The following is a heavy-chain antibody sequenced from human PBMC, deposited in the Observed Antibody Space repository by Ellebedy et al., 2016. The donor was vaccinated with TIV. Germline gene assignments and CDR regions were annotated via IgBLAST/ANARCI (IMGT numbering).Heavy chain of an antibody. Sequence: MPSETLSLTCTVSGDSISNGDYFWNWIRQHPGKGLEWIAYIYYSGSTYYNPSLKSRVTTSVDTSKSRFSLEMSSVTAAYTAVYYCAREYRNCSGTTCYGWFDPWGQGILVTVSS. J-gene: IGHJ5*02. CDR2: IYYSGST. CDR1: GDSISNGDYF. CDR3: AREYRNCSGTTCYGWFDP. V-gene: IGHV4-31*03. D-gene: IGHD2-2*01.